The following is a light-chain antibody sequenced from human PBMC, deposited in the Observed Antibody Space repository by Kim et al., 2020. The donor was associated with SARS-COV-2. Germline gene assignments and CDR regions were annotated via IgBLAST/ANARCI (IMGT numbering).Light chain of an antibody. J-gene: IGLJ3*02. Sequence: SYELTQPPSVSVAPGQTAELTCGGPRFGTKSVHWYQQRPCQAPVVVIYSDSERPSGIPERFSGSNSGNTATLTISGVVAGDEAEYYCQVSDRHSITVVF. V-gene: IGLV3-21*04. CDR1: RFGTKS. CDR3: QVSDRHSITVV. CDR2: SDS.